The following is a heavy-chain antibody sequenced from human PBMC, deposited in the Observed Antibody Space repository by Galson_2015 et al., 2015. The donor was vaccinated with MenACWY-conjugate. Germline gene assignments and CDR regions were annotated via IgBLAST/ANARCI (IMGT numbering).Heavy chain of an antibody. CDR1: GGTFSSLS. J-gene: IGHJ4*02. D-gene: IGHD6-13*01. CDR3: TRDSVTSTWYEISDY. CDR2: IIPIFDTI. V-gene: IGHV1-69*01. Sequence: SCKASGGTFSSLSLNWLRQAPGQGLEWMGGIIPIFDTINYAQNFQGRVTITADESTSTVYMELSSLRTEDTAVYYCTRDSVTSTWYEISDYWGQGTLVTVSS.